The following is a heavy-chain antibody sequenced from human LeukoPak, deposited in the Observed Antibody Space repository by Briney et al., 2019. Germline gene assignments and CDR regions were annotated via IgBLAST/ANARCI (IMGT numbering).Heavy chain of an antibody. J-gene: IGHJ4*02. Sequence: GGSLTLSCAASGFTFSYDGMHWVRQAPGKGLEWVAFIRYDGNNKYYAESVKGRFAISRDNSKNTLNLQMDSLKTDDTAVYYCAKGGGRFCSSTSCYADYWGQGTLVTVSS. CDR2: IRYDGNNK. D-gene: IGHD2-2*01. CDR3: AKGGGRFCSSTSCYADY. V-gene: IGHV3-30*02. CDR1: GFTFSYDG.